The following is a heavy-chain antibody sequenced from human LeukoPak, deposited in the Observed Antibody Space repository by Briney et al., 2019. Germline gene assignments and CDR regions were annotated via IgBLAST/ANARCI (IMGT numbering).Heavy chain of an antibody. Sequence: SETLSLTCTVSGGSIRSHYWSWIRQSPGKGLEWIGYMFDSGSTNYNPSLKTRVAISVDTSKNQFSLKLSSVTAADTAVYYCARVRALSYYDSSGAFYYFDYWGQGSLVTVSS. CDR3: ARVRALSYYDSSGAFYYFDY. J-gene: IGHJ4*02. D-gene: IGHD3-22*01. V-gene: IGHV4-59*11. CDR2: MFDSGST. CDR1: GGSIRSHY.